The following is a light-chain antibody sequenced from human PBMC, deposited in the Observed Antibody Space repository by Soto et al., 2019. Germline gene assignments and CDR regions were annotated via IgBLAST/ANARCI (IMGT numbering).Light chain of an antibody. Sequence: DIQVTQSPSSLSASVGDRVTITCRASQSISKYVNWFQQNPGKAPKPLIYAASSLQSGVPSRFSGSGSGTDFTLTISSLQPEDFATYYCQQSYITPYTFGQGTKVDIK. CDR1: QSISKY. V-gene: IGKV1-39*01. J-gene: IGKJ2*01. CDR2: AAS. CDR3: QQSYITPYT.